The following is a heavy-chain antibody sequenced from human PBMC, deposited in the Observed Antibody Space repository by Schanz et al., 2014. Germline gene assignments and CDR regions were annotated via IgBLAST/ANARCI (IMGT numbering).Heavy chain of an antibody. CDR1: GFTFSSYA. D-gene: IGHD1-1*01. Sequence: VQLLESGGGLVQPGGSLRLSCAASGFTFSSYAMSWVRQAPGKGLEWVAAMSYDGSIKYYGDSVKGRFTISRDNSENTLYLQMNSLRAGDTAVYYCARGTDWNLHYWGQGALVTVSS. CDR3: ARGTDWNLHY. J-gene: IGHJ4*02. V-gene: IGHV3-33*08. CDR2: MSYDGSIK.